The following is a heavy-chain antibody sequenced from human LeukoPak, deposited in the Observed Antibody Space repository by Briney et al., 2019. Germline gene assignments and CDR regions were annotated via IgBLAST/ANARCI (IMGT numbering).Heavy chain of an antibody. J-gene: IGHJ4*02. CDR1: GYTFINYG. Sequence: ASVKVSCKAAGYTFINYGINWVRQAPGQGLEWMRWVSAYNGNTNYAQKFQGRVTMTKDTSTTTAYMELRSLRSDDTAIYYCARVPYGYSENYFDDWGLGTLVTVSS. CDR2: VSAYNGNT. D-gene: IGHD5-18*01. V-gene: IGHV1-18*01. CDR3: ARVPYGYSENYFDD.